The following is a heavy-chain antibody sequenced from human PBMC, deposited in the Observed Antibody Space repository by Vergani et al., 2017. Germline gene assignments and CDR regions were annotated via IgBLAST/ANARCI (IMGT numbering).Heavy chain of an antibody. J-gene: IGHJ6*02. D-gene: IGHD3-10*01. CDR3: ARDWVDYDGSGSPDPPLGMDV. CDR1: GGSISSGSYY. V-gene: IGHV4-61*02. Sequence: QVQLQESGPGLVKPSQTLSLTCTVSGGSISSGSYYWSWIRQPAGKGLEWIGRIYTSGSTNYNPSLKSRVTISVDTSKNQFSLKLSSVTAADTAVYYCARDWVDYDGSGSPDPPLGMDVWGQGTTVTVSS. CDR2: IYTSGST.